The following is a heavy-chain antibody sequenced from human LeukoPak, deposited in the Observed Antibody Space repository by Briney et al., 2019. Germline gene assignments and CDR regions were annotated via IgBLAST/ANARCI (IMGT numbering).Heavy chain of an antibody. CDR2: IYPGDSDT. Sequence: GESLKISCKGSGYSFTSYWLGWVRQLPGKGLEWMGIIYPGDSDTRYSPSFQGQVTISADKSISTAYLQWSSLKASDTAMYYCARLGVPYCSGCSCYLDYWGQGTLVTVSS. D-gene: IGHD2-15*01. CDR1: GYSFTSYW. V-gene: IGHV5-51*01. CDR3: ARLGVPYCSGCSCYLDY. J-gene: IGHJ4*02.